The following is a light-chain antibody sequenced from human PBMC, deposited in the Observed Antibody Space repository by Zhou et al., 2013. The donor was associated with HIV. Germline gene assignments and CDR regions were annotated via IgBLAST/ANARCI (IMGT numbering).Light chain of an antibody. J-gene: IGKJ2*01. CDR1: QSLLHSNGYKY. V-gene: IGKV2-28*01. CDR2: LAS. CDR3: MQALQTPYMYT. Sequence: DIVMTQSPLSLSVTPGEPASISCRSNQSLLHSNGYKYLDWYLQKPGQSPQLLIYLASNRASGVPDRFSGSGSGTDFTLKISRVEAEDVAVYYCMQALQTPYMYTFGQGTKLEIK.